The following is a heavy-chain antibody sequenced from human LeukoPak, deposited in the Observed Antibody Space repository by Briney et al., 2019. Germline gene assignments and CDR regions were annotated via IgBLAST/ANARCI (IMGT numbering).Heavy chain of an antibody. V-gene: IGHV4-59*01. D-gene: IGHD6-19*01. J-gene: IGHJ4*02. CDR1: GGSISSYY. Sequence: SETLSLTCTVSGGSISSYYWSWIRQPPGKGLEWIGYIYYRGSTNYNPSLKSRVTISVDTSKNQFSLKLSSVTAADTAVYYCATISSGWIDYWGQGTLVTVSS. CDR2: IYYRGST. CDR3: ATISSGWIDY.